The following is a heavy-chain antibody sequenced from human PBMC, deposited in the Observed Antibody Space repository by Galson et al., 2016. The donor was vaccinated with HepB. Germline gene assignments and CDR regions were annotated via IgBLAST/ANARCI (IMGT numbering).Heavy chain of an antibody. D-gene: IGHD3-22*01. J-gene: IGHJ4*02. Sequence: SLRLSCAASGFTFRSYWMHWVRQAPGKGLEWVSRINSDGSSTSYADSVKGRFTISRDNAKYTLYLKMNSLSAEDTAVYYCVAVGYASGGYYETDCWGQGTPLTVSS. V-gene: IGHV3-74*01. CDR2: INSDGSST. CDR1: GFTFRSYW. CDR3: VAVGYASGGYYETDC.